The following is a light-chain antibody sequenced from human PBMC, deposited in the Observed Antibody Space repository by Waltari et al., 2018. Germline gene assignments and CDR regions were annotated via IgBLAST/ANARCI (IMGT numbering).Light chain of an antibody. V-gene: IGKV1-39*01. J-gene: IGKJ1*01. CDR2: AAS. CDR3: QQSYSTPHT. Sequence: DIQMTQSPSSLSASVGDRVTITCRASQIISSSLNLYQQKPGKAPNLLIYAASSLQSGVPSRFTGGGSGTDFTLTISSLQAEDIATYYCQQSYSTPHTFGQGTKVEIK. CDR1: QIISSS.